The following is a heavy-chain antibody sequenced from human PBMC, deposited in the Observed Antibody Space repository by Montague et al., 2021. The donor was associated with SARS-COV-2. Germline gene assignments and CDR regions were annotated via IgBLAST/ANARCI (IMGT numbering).Heavy chain of an antibody. CDR2: TYYRSKWYN. J-gene: IGHJ6*02. CDR3: TSGREGNYNVMDV. V-gene: IGHV6-1*01. CDR1: GYSVSSNSAT. D-gene: IGHD1-1*01. Sequence: CAISGYSVSSNSATWNWVMQSPSRGLEWLGRTYYRSKWYNDYAVAVRVRVTINPDTSKNQFSLQLNSVTPEDTDIYYCTSGREGNYNVMDVWGQGTTVTVSS.